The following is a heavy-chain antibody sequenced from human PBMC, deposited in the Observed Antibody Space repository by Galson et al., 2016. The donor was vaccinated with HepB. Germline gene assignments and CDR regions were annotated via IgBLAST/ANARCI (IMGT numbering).Heavy chain of an antibody. CDR3: ARVFTMVRGVTNTFYYYGMDV. CDR1: GYTFTSYG. D-gene: IGHD3-10*01. CDR2: IHPNSGGT. J-gene: IGHJ6*02. Sequence: SVKVSCKASGYTFTSYGVSWVRQAPGQGLEWMGWIHPNSGGTNYAQKFQGRVTMTRDTSISTAYMELSGLKSDDTAVYYCARVFTMVRGVTNTFYYYGMDVWGQGTTVTVSS. V-gene: IGHV1-2*02.